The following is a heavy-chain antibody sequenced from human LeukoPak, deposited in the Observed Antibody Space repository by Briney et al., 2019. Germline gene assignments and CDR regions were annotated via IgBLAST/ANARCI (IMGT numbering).Heavy chain of an antibody. CDR2: IDTNTGNP. J-gene: IGHJ3*02. V-gene: IGHV7-4-1*02. CDR3: ARDGLRSCTSSSCYPGEDAFDI. Sequence: ASVKVSCKASGYTLSTYVMNWVRQAPGQGLEWMGWIDTNTGNPTYAQGFTGRFVFSLDTSISTAYLHISGLKAEDTAVYYCARDGLRSCTSSSCYPGEDAFDIWGQGTMVTVSS. CDR1: GYTLSTYV. D-gene: IGHD2-2*01.